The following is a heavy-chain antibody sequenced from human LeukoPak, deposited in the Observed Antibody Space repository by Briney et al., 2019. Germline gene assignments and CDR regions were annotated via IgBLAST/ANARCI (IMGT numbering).Heavy chain of an antibody. J-gene: IGHJ2*01. CDR1: GYTFTVYY. Sequence: GASVTVSFTSSGYTFTVYYMHWVRQAPGQGLEWMGGINPNSGGTNYAHKVQGRVTMTRDTSISTAYMELSRLRSDDTAVYYCARDRGYYDSSGYSRLGWYFDLWGRGTLVTVSS. CDR3: ARDRGYYDSSGYSRLGWYFDL. D-gene: IGHD3-22*01. CDR2: INPNSGGT. V-gene: IGHV1-2*07.